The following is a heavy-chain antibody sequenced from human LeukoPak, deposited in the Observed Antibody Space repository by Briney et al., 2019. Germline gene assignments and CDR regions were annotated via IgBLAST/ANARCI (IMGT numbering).Heavy chain of an antibody. Sequence: SVKVSCRASGGTFSSYAISWVRQAPGQGLEWMGGIIPIFGTANYAQKFQGRVTITTDESTSTAYMELSSLRSEDTAVYYCARAPEGDDFWSGYTAYFDYWGQGTLVTVSS. CDR2: IIPIFGTA. CDR3: ARAPEGDDFWSGYTAYFDY. D-gene: IGHD3-3*01. CDR1: GGTFSSYA. V-gene: IGHV1-69*05. J-gene: IGHJ4*02.